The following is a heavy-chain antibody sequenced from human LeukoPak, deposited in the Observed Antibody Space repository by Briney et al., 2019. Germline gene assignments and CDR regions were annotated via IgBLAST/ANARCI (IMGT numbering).Heavy chain of an antibody. D-gene: IGHD3-10*01. Sequence: SETLSLTCTVSGGSISSGGYYWSWIRQHPGKGLEWIGYIYYSGSTYYNPSLKSRVTISVDTSKNQFSLKLSSVTAADTAVYYCAARFGELFDYFDYWGQGTLVTVSS. J-gene: IGHJ4*02. CDR3: AARFGELFDYFDY. CDR1: GGSISSGGYY. V-gene: IGHV4-31*03. CDR2: IYYSGST.